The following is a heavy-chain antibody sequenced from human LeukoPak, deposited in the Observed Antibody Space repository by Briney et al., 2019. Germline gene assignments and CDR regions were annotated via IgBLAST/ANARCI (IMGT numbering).Heavy chain of an antibody. CDR2: INSDGSST. J-gene: IGHJ4*02. CDR1: GFTFSSYW. Sequence: GGSLRLSCAASGFTFSSYWMHWVRQAPGKGLVWVSRINSDGSSTSYADSVKGRFTISRDNAKNTLYQQMNSLRAEDTSVYYCARDRNTGSSYENLFEYWGQGSLVTVSS. D-gene: IGHD1-26*01. V-gene: IGHV3-74*01. CDR3: ARDRNTGSSYENLFEY.